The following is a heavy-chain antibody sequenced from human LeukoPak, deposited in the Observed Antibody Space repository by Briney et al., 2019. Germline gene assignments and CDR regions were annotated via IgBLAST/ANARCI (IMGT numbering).Heavy chain of an antibody. CDR2: ISSSSNTI. Sequence: GGSLRLSCTASGFSFSSYSMNWVRQAPGKGLEWVSYISSSSNTIYYADSVKGRFTISRDNAKNSLYLQMNSLRAEDTAVYYCARDRAWGNDAFDIWGQGTMVTVSS. J-gene: IGHJ3*02. V-gene: IGHV3-48*01. D-gene: IGHD3-16*01. CDR3: ARDRAWGNDAFDI. CDR1: GFSFSSYS.